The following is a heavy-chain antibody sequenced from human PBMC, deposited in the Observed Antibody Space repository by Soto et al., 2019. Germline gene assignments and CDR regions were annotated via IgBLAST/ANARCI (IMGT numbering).Heavy chain of an antibody. J-gene: IGHJ5*02. CDR1: GGSISSYY. Sequence: SETLSLTCTVSGGSISSYYWSWIRQPPGKGLEWIGYIYYNGTTNYNPSLKSRVTMSVGTSKNQFSLKLSSVTAADTAVYYCARTIVVLVPAAMPAGGEFDPWGQGTLVTVSS. D-gene: IGHD2-2*01. V-gene: IGHV4-59*12. CDR2: IYYNGTT. CDR3: ARTIVVLVPAAMPAGGEFDP.